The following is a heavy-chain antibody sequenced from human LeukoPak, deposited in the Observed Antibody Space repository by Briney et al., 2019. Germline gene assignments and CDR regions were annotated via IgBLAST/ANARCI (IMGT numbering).Heavy chain of an antibody. D-gene: IGHD1-26*01. CDR1: GFTFSSYA. V-gene: IGHV3-23*01. CDR2: ISGSGGGT. Sequence: GGSLRLSCAASGFTFSSYAMSWVRQAPGKGLEWVSVISGSGGGTYYADSVKGRVTISRDNSKNTLYLQMNSLRAEDTAVYYCAKEGERYSGSYFSVYYFDYWGQGTLVTVSS. J-gene: IGHJ4*02. CDR3: AKEGERYSGSYFSVYYFDY.